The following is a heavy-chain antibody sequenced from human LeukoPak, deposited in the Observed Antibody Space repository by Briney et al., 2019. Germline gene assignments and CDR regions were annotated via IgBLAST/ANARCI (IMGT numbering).Heavy chain of an antibody. Sequence: GGSLRLSCAASGFTFSRHAMSWVRQAPGKGLEWVSSLSGSGGDTYYAESVKGRFTISRDNSKNTVYLQMNSLTAEDTAVYYCAKEEWVGGRNFFDYWGQGALVTVSS. CDR2: LSGSGGDT. J-gene: IGHJ4*02. CDR1: GFTFSRHA. D-gene: IGHD1-26*01. CDR3: AKEEWVGGRNFFDY. V-gene: IGHV3-23*01.